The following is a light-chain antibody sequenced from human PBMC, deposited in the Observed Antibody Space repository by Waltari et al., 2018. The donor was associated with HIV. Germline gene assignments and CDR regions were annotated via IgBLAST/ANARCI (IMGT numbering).Light chain of an antibody. J-gene: IGKJ2*01. CDR1: QSISSSY. CDR2: GAS. CDR3: QQYGTSPYT. Sequence: EIVLTQSPGTLSFSPGERATLSCRASQSISSSYLAWYQHKPGQAPRVLIYGASSRATGIPDRFSGSGSGTEFTLTISRLEPEDFAVYYCQQYGTSPYTFGQGTKLEIK. V-gene: IGKV3-20*01.